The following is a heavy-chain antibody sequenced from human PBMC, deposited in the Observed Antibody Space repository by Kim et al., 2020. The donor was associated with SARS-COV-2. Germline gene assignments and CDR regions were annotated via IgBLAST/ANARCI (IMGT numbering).Heavy chain of an antibody. D-gene: IGHD2-21*02. CDR2: IYYSGST. Sequence: SETLSLTCTVSGGSISSYYWSWIRQPPGKGLEWIGYIYYSGSTNYNPSLKSRVTISVDTSKNQFSLKLSSVTAADTAVYYCARDSFRGGDGHYYYYYGMDVWGQGTTVTVSS. CDR1: GGSISSYY. V-gene: IGHV4-59*01. CDR3: ARDSFRGGDGHYYYYYGMDV. J-gene: IGHJ6*02.